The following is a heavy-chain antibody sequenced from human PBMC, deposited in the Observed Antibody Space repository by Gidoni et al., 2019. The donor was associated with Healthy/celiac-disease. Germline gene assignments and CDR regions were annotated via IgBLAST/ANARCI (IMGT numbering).Heavy chain of an antibody. CDR1: GGSISSYY. CDR2: IYYSGST. CDR3: ARERVIAYGMDV. V-gene: IGHV4-59*01. J-gene: IGHJ6*02. Sequence: VQLQESGPGLVKPSETLSLTCTVSGGSISSYYWSWIRQPPGKGLEWIGYIYYSGSTNYNPSRKSRVTISVDTSKNQFSLKLSSVTAADTAVYYCARERVIAYGMDVWGQGTTVTVSS. D-gene: IGHD6-13*01.